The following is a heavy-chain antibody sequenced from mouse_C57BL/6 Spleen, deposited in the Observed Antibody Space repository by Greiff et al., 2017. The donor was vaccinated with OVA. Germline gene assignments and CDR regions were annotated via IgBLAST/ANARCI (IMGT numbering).Heavy chain of an antibody. V-gene: IGHV1-64*01. CDR1: GYTFTSYW. Sequence: QVQLQQPGAELVKPGASVTFSCTVSGYTFTSYWMYWVKQRPGQGLEWFGMIQPNSGSTNYNEKFKSKATLTVDKSSSTPNMKLSILTDEDTAVYDCARGNYDYDGHYFDYWGQGTTLTVSS. CDR2: IQPNSGST. J-gene: IGHJ2*01. D-gene: IGHD2-4*01. CDR3: ARGNYDYDGHYFDY.